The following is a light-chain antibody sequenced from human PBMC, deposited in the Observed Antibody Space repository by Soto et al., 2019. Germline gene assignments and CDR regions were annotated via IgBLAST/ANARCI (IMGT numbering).Light chain of an antibody. V-gene: IGLV2-14*03. CDR3: SSHTSNNTRM. Sequence: QSALTQPASVSGSPGQSIAISCTGTSSDVGGYNYVSWYQQHPGKAPKLMIYDVSNRPSGVSNRFSGSKSGNTASLTISGLQAEDEADYYCSSHTSNNTRMFGGGTKITVL. CDR1: SSDVGGYNY. J-gene: IGLJ3*02. CDR2: DVS.